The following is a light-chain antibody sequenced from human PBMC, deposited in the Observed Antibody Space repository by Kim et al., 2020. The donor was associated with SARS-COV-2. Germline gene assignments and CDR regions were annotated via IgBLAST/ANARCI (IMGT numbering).Light chain of an antibody. V-gene: IGLV2-23*02. J-gene: IGLJ2*01. Sequence: QSALTQPASVSGSPGQSITISCTGTSSDVGSYNLVSWYQQHPGKAPKLMIYEVNKRPSGVSNRFSGSKSGNTASLTISGLQAEDEADYYCCSYVVFGGGTQLTVL. CDR1: SSDVGSYNL. CDR3: CSYVV. CDR2: EVN.